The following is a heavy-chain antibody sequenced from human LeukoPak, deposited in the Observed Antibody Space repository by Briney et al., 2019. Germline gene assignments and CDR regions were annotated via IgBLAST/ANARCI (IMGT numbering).Heavy chain of an antibody. CDR1: GFTFSNYA. CDR2: ISDGGVDT. V-gene: IGHV3-23*01. Sequence: GGSLRLSCAASGFTFSNYAMSWVRQAPGKGLEWVSGISDGGVDTYYADSVKGRFTISRDNAKNSLYLQMNSLRAEDTAVYYCARGTGIAVEYFQHWGQGTLVTVSS. D-gene: IGHD6-19*01. CDR3: ARGTGIAVEYFQH. J-gene: IGHJ1*01.